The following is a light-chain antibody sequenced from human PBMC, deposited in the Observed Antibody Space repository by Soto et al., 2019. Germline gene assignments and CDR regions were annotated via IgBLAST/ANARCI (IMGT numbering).Light chain of an antibody. CDR2: WAS. CDR3: QQYYSTPQT. Sequence: DIVMTRSPDSLAVSLGERATLNCKSSQSVLYSSNNKNYLAWYQQKPGQPPKLLIYWASTRESGVPDRFSGGGSGTDFTLTISSLQAEDVAVYYCQQYYSTPQTFGQGTKVEIK. V-gene: IGKV4-1*01. CDR1: QSVLYSSNNKNY. J-gene: IGKJ1*01.